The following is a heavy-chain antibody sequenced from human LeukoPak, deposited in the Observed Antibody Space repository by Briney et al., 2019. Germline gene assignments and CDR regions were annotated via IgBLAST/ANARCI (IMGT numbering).Heavy chain of an antibody. D-gene: IGHD2-15*01. Sequence: GGSLRLSCAASGFTFSSYAMHWVRQAPGKGLEWVAVISYGGSNKYYADSVKGRFTISRDNSKNTLYLQMNSLRAEDTAVYYCARSGRGLLDAFDIWGQGTMVTVSS. J-gene: IGHJ3*02. CDR3: ARSGRGLLDAFDI. CDR2: ISYGGSNK. CDR1: GFTFSSYA. V-gene: IGHV3-30-3*01.